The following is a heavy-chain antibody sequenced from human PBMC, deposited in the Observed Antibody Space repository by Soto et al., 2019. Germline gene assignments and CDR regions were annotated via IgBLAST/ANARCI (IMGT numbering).Heavy chain of an antibody. D-gene: IGHD2-15*01. Sequence: GASAKVCCKASGYAFTSYAMHWVRQDHGQRLEWMGWINAGNGNTKYSQKFQGRVTITRDTSASTAYMELSSLRSEDTAVYYCARDLGGWPDYWGQGTLVTVSS. CDR1: GYAFTSYA. V-gene: IGHV1-3*01. CDR3: ARDLGGWPDY. CDR2: INAGNGNT. J-gene: IGHJ4*02.